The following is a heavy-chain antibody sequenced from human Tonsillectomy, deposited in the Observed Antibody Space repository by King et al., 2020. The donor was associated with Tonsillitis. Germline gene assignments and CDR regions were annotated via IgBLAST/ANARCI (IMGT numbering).Heavy chain of an antibody. Sequence: VQLVQSGAEVKKPGSSVKVSCKASGGTFSSFAITWVRQAPGQGLEWMGGIIPIYGTANYAQRFQGRVTITADESTSTAYMELSSLRSEDTAVYYCARVPDCSGGSCDGGYDYWGQGTLVTVSS. CDR1: GGTFSSFA. J-gene: IGHJ4*02. D-gene: IGHD2-15*01. CDR3: ARVPDCSGGSCDGGYDY. CDR2: IIPIYGTA. V-gene: IGHV1-69*01.